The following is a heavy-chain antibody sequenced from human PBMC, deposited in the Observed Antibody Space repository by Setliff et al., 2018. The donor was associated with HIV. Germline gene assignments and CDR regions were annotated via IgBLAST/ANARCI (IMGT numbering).Heavy chain of an antibody. CDR3: ARDPVPQKRNNFWSGYSDY. J-gene: IGHJ4*02. D-gene: IGHD3-3*01. Sequence: PSETLSLTCTVSGGSISSHYWSWIRQPPGKGLEWIGSIYYSGGTNYNPSLKSRVTISVDTSKNQFSLKLSSVTAADTAVYYCARDPVPQKRNNFWSGYSDYWGQGTLVTVSS. CDR1: GGSISSHY. V-gene: IGHV4-59*11. CDR2: IYYSGGT.